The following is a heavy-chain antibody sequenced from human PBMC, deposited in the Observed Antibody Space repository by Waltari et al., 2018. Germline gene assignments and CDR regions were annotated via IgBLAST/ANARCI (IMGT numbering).Heavy chain of an antibody. CDR2: IYHSGST. CDR3: ARSWYSSSFYFDY. CDR1: GYSISSGYY. D-gene: IGHD6-6*01. V-gene: IGHV4-38-2*01. J-gene: IGHJ4*02. Sequence: QVQLQESGPGLVKPSETLSLTCAVSGYSISSGYYWGWNRQPPGKGLEWIGSIYHSGSTYYNPSLKSRVTISVDTSKNQFSLKLSSVTAADTAVYYCARSWYSSSFYFDYWGQGTLVTVSS.